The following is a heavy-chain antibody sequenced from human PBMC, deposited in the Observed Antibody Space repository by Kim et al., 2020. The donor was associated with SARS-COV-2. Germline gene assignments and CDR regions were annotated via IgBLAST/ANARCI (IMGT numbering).Heavy chain of an antibody. J-gene: IGHJ5*02. D-gene: IGHD3-10*01. CDR1: GGSFSGYY. CDR3: ARGAVLWFGEEFDP. Sequence: SETLSHTCAVYGGSFSGYYWSWIRQPPGKGLEWIGEINHSGSTNYNPSLKSRVTISVDTSKNQFSLKLSSVTAADTAVYYCARGAVLWFGEEFDPWGQGTLVTVSS. CDR2: INHSGST. V-gene: IGHV4-34*01.